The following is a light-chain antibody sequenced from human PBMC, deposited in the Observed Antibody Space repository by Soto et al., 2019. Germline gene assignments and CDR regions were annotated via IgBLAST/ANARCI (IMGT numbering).Light chain of an antibody. CDR2: DVR. V-gene: IGLV2-14*01. CDR3: SSYTSNSTHFHV. J-gene: IGLJ1*01. Sequence: SALTQPASVSGSPGQSITISCTGTSSEVGGYNYVSWYQQHPGKAPKLMIYDVRNRPSGVSNRFSGSKSGNTASLTISGLQAEDDADYYCSSYTSNSTHFHVFGPGTKVTV. CDR1: SSEVGGYNY.